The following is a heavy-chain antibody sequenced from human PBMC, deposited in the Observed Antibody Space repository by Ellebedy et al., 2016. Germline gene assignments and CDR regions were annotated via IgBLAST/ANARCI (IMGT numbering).Heavy chain of an antibody. J-gene: IGHJ4*02. D-gene: IGHD1-26*01. V-gene: IGHV3-23*01. CDR3: ASFSGSYRNLDY. Sequence: LSLTCAAPGFTFSSYAMSWIRQAPGKGLEWVSSISGSGTSTYYADSVTGRFTISRDNSKNTLYLQMNSLRAEDTAVYYCASFSGSYRNLDYWGQGTLVTVSS. CDR2: ISGSGTST. CDR1: GFTFSSYA.